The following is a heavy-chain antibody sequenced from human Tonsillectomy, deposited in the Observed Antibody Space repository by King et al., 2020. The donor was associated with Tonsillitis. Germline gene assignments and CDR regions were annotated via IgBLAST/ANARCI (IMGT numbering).Heavy chain of an antibody. J-gene: IGHJ5*02. Sequence: VQLVESGGGLVQPGGSLRLSCAASGFTFSSYWMSWVRQAPGKGLEWVANIKQDGSEKYYVDSVKGRFTISRDNAKNSLYLQMNSLRAEDTAVYYCARAEDSSGYYLNWFDPWGQGTLVTVSS. CDR1: GFTFSSYW. V-gene: IGHV3-7*03. CDR2: IKQDGSEK. D-gene: IGHD3-22*01. CDR3: ARAEDSSGYYLNWFDP.